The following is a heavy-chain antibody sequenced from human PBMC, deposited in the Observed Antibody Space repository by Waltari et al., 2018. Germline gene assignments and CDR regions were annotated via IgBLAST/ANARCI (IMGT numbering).Heavy chain of an antibody. CDR1: GFTFSSYE. CDR2: ISSSGSTT. J-gene: IGHJ4*02. Sequence: EVQLVESGGGLVQPGGSLRLSCAASGFTFSSYEMNWVRQAPGKGLEWVSYISSSGSTTYYADSVKGRVTISRDNAKNSLYLQMNSLRAEDTAVYYCARDGYCSGGSCRRFDYWGQGTLVTVSS. V-gene: IGHV3-48*03. D-gene: IGHD2-15*01. CDR3: ARDGYCSGGSCRRFDY.